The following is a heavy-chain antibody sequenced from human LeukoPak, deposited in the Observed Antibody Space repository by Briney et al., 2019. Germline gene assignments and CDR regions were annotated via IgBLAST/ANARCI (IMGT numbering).Heavy chain of an antibody. CDR3: ARSRDSSGYYYTGYFQH. CDR2: IYYSGST. V-gene: IGHV4-59*01. D-gene: IGHD3-22*01. Sequence: SETLSLTCAVYGGSFSGYYWSWIRQPPGKGLEWIGYIYYSGSTNYNPSLKSRVTISVDTSKNQFSLKLSSVTAADTAVYYCARSRDSSGYYYTGYFQHWGQGTLVTVSS. J-gene: IGHJ1*01. CDR1: GGSFSGYY.